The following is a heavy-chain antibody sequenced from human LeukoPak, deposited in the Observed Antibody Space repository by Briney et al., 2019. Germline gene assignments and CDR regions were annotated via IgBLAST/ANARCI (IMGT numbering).Heavy chain of an antibody. CDR2: INTDGSST. V-gene: IGHV3-74*01. CDR1: GFTFSDYF. J-gene: IGHJ4*02. D-gene: IGHD3-10*01. Sequence: GGSLRLSCAASGFTFSDYFMHWVRQAPGKGLVWVSRINTDGSSTSYADSVKGRFTISRDNAKNTLYLQMNSLRAEDTAVYYCARDPGYGSGSYYSHLKVVPPDYWGQGTLVTVSS. CDR3: ARDPGYGSGSYYSHLKVVPPDY.